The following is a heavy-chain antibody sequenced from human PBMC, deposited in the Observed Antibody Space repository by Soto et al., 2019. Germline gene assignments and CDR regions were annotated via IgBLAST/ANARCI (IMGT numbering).Heavy chain of an antibody. CDR3: AFQTGSGYDYDTYYYYYGMDV. V-gene: IGHV1-2*04. D-gene: IGHD5-12*01. CDR2: INPNSGGT. J-gene: IGHJ6*02. Sequence: ASVKVSCKASGYTFTGYYMHWVRQAPGQGLEWMGWINPNSGGTNYAQKFQGWVTMTRDTSISAAYMELSRLRSDDTAVYYCAFQTGSGYDYDTYYYYYGMDVWGQGTTVTVSS. CDR1: GYTFTGYY.